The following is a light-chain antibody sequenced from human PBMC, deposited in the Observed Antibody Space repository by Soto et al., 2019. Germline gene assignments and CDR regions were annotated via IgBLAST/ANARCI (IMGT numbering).Light chain of an antibody. Sequence: DIQMTQSPSTLSAAVGDRVTITCRASQSISSWLAWYQQKPGRAPNLLIYDASSLESGVPSRFGGSGSGTEFTLTISSLQPEDFATYFCQQSNSSPPTFGGGTKVDIK. V-gene: IGKV1-5*01. CDR1: QSISSW. CDR3: QQSNSSPPT. J-gene: IGKJ4*01. CDR2: DAS.